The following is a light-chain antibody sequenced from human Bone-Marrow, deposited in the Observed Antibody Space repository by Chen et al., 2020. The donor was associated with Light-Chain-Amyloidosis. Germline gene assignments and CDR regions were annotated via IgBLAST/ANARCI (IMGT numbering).Light chain of an antibody. J-gene: IGLJ2*01. CDR2: DDS. CDR1: NIGDKI. V-gene: IGLV3-21*02. Sequence: SYVLTPPPSVSVAPAQTAGILCGGNNIGDKIVHWLQQKPGQGPLMVVFDDSDRPSGIPARVSGSNSGNTATLTISRVEAGDEADYFCRVRDATTYQVKFGGGTRLTVL. CDR3: RVRDATTYQVK.